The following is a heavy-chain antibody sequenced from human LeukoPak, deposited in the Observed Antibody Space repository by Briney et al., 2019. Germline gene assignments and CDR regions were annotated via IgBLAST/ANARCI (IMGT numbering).Heavy chain of an antibody. CDR2: ISGSGGST. V-gene: IGHV3-23*01. CDR1: GFTFSSYA. D-gene: IGHD2-2*01. J-gene: IGHJ4*02. CDR3: AKAKVVVVPAAMIDY. Sequence: GGSLTLSCAASGFTFSSYAMSWVRQAPGKGLEWVSAISGSGGSTYYADSVKGRFTISRDNSKNTLYLQMNSLRAEDTAVYYCAKAKVVVVPAAMIDYWGQGTLVTVSS.